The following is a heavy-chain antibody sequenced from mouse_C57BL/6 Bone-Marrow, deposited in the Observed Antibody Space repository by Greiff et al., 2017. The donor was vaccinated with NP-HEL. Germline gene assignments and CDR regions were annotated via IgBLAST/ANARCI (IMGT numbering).Heavy chain of an antibody. D-gene: IGHD2-1*01. V-gene: IGHV5-12*01. CDR1: GFTFSDYY. Sequence: EVMLVESGGGLVQPGGSLKLSCAASGFTFSDYYMYWVRQTPEKRLEWVAYISNGGGSTYYPDTVKGRFTISRDNAKNTLYLQMSRLKSEDTAMYYCARHNYYYFDYWGQGTTLTVSS. CDR3: ARHNYYYFDY. CDR2: ISNGGGST. J-gene: IGHJ2*01.